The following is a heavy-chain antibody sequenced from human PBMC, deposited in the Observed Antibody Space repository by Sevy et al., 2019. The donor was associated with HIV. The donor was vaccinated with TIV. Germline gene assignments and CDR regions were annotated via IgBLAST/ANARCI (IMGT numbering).Heavy chain of an antibody. D-gene: IGHD3-10*01. J-gene: IGHJ6*02. V-gene: IGHV4-34*01. CDR2: INHSGRT. Sequence: SETLSLTCAVYGGSFSGYYWSWIRQPPGKGLEWIGEINHSGRTNYNPSLKSRVTISVDTSKNQFSLKLSSVTAADTAVYYCARGYRLRYYGSGSVYYYYGMDVWGQGTTVTVSS. CDR3: ARGYRLRYYGSGSVYYYYGMDV. CDR1: GGSFSGYY.